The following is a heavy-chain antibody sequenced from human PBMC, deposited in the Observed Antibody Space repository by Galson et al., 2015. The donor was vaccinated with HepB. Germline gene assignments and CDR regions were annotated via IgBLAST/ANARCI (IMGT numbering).Heavy chain of an antibody. CDR3: ARTAILGVSFDY. CDR2: IYSGGST. D-gene: IGHD3-3*01. CDR1: GFTVSSNY. Sequence: SLRLSCAASGFTVSSNYMSWVRQAPGKGLEWVSVIYSGGSTYYADSVKGRFTISRDNSKNTLYLQMNSLKASDTAMYYCARTAILGVSFDYWGQGTLVTVSS. J-gene: IGHJ4*02. V-gene: IGHV3-53*01.